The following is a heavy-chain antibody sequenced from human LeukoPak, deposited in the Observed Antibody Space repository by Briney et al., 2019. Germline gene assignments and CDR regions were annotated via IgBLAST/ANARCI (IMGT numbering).Heavy chain of an antibody. Sequence: ASVKVSCKASGFTFTSSAVQWVRQARGQRLEWIGWIVVGSGNTNYAQKFQERVTITRDMSTSTAYMELSSLRSEDTAVYYCAAVGYCSSTGCYGFDYWGQGTLVTVSS. V-gene: IGHV1-58*01. D-gene: IGHD2-2*01. J-gene: IGHJ4*02. CDR2: IVVGSGNT. CDR3: AAVGYCSSTGCYGFDY. CDR1: GFTFTSSA.